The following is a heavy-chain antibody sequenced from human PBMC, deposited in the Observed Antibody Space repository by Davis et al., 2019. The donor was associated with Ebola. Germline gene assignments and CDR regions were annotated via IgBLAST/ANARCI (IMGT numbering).Heavy chain of an antibody. CDR2: ISSSGSTI. J-gene: IGHJ2*01. D-gene: IGHD1-26*01. Sequence: PGGSLRLSCAASGFTFSDYYMSWIRQAPGKGLEWVSYISSSGSTIYYADSVKGRFTISRDNAKNSLYLQMNSLRAEDTAVYYCARDRAWREPRYFDLWGRGTLVTVSS. V-gene: IGHV3-11*01. CDR3: ARDRAWREPRYFDL. CDR1: GFTFSDYY.